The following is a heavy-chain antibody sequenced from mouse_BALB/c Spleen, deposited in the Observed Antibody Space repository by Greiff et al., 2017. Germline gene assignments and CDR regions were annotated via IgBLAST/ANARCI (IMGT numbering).Heavy chain of an antibody. Sequence: DVQLQESGGGLVKPGGSLKLSCAASGFTFSSYAMSWVRQSPEKRLEWVAEISSGGSYTYYPDTVTGRFTISRDNAKNTLYLEMSSLRSEDTAMYYCASLLRLRAYWGQGTLVTVSA. CDR2: ISSGGSYT. CDR1: GFTFSSYA. D-gene: IGHD1-2*01. CDR3: ASLLRLRAY. V-gene: IGHV5-9-4*01. J-gene: IGHJ3*01.